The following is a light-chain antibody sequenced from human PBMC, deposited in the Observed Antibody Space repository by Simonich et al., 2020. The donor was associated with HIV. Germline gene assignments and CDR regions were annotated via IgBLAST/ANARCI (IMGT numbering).Light chain of an antibody. J-gene: IGLJ3*02. CDR1: SSNIGAGYD. CDR2: GNS. Sequence: QSVLTQPPSVSGAPGQRVTIPCTGSSSNIGAGYDVHWYQQLPGTAPKLLIYGNSNRPSGVPERFSGSKSGTSASLAITGLQAEDEADYYCQSYDSSLSGWVFGGGTKLTVL. CDR3: QSYDSSLSGWV. V-gene: IGLV1-40*01.